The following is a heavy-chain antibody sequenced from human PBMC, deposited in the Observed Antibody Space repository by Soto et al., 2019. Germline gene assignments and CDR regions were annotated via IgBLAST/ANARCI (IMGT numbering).Heavy chain of an antibody. J-gene: IGHJ5*02. V-gene: IGHV4-59*08. CDR3: ARQAIA. CDR2: VYYSGST. CDR1: GGSIRDYY. Sequence: QVQLQESGPGLVKPSETLSLTCTVSGGSIRDYYWSWFRQAPGKGLDWIGYVYYSGSTNYNPSLQSRPTISVDTPTNQFSLKLSSVTAADTAVYYCARQAIAWGQGTLVTVSS.